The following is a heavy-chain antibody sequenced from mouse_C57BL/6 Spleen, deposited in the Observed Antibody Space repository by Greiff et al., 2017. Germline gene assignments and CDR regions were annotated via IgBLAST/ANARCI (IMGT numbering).Heavy chain of an antibody. CDR2: IDPSDSYT. V-gene: IGHV1-50*01. CDR3: ARRATRYAMDY. J-gene: IGHJ4*01. Sequence: QVQLQQPGAELVKPGASVKLSCKASGYTFTSYWMQWVKQRPGQGLEWIGEIDPSDSYTNYNQKFKGKATLTVDTSSSTAYMQLSSLTSEDFAVYYCARRATRYAMDYWGQGTSVTVSS. D-gene: IGHD3-1*01. CDR1: GYTFTSYW.